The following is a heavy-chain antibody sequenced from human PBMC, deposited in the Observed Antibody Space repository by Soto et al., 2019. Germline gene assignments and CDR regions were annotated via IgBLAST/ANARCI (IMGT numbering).Heavy chain of an antibody. CDR3: ASIITIFGVETQDELDF. J-gene: IGHJ4*02. V-gene: IGHV3-30-3*01. CDR1: GLTLSRYS. CDR2: ISDDGDNK. Sequence: VHVVESGGGVVQPGTSARLSCSASGLTLSRYSLHWVRQAPGKGLEWVAMISDDGDNKYYADSVKGRFTNSRDSSKNTLFLEMNSLRPEDTAVYYCASIITIFGVETQDELDFWGRGSLVTVSS. D-gene: IGHD3-3*01.